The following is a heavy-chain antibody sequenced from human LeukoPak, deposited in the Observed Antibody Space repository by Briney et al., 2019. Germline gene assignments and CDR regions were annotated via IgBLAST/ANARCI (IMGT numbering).Heavy chain of an antibody. Sequence: PSETLSLTCAVYGGSFSGYYWSWIRQPPGKGLEWIGEINHSGSTKYNPSLKSRVTISVDTSKNQLSLKLSSVTAADTAVYYCARGRYTAMVLWRPDYFDYWGQGTLVTVSS. J-gene: IGHJ4*02. V-gene: IGHV4-34*01. CDR3: ARGRYTAMVLWRPDYFDY. CDR1: GGSFSGYY. D-gene: IGHD5-18*01. CDR2: INHSGST.